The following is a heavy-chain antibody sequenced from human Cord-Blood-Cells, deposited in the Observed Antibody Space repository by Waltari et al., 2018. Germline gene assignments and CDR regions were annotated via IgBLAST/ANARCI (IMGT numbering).Heavy chain of an antibody. D-gene: IGHD1-1*01. CDR3: ARARGRFKLEANDAFDI. V-gene: IGHV1-69*12. CDR1: GGTFSSYA. J-gene: IGHJ3*02. CDR2: IIPIFVTA. Sequence: QVQLVQSGAEVKKPGSSVKVSCKASGGTFSSYAISWVRQAPGQGLEWMGGIIPIFVTANYAQKFQCRVTITADESTSTAYMELSSLRSEDTAVYYCARARGRFKLEANDAFDIWGQGTMVTVSS.